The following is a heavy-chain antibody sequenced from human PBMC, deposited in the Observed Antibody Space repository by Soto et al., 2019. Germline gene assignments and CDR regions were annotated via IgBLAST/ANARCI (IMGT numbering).Heavy chain of an antibody. CDR3: ASTYSGYLDN. Sequence: SETLSLTCSVSGDSMSSGAYYWSWIRQHPGKGLEWIAYIYHSGDTHYNPSLRSRITISVDTSKNQFSLKLTSMTDADTDVYYCASTYSGYLDNCGQGPLVTVYS. CDR1: GDSMSSGAYY. J-gene: IGHJ4*02. D-gene: IGHD3-22*01. CDR2: IYHSGDT. V-gene: IGHV4-31*03.